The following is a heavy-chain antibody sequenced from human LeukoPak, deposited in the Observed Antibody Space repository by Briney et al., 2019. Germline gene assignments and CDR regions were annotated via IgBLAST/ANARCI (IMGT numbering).Heavy chain of an antibody. J-gene: IGHJ6*02. D-gene: IGHD2-15*01. Sequence: PGRSLRLSCAASGFTFSSYGMHWVRQAPGKGLEWVAVISYDGSNKYYTDSVKGRFTISRDNSKNTLYLQMNSLRAEGTAVYYCARDLIVVVVAATQGTKYYYYGMDVWGQGTTVTVSS. CDR1: GFTFSSYG. V-gene: IGHV3-30*03. CDR3: ARDLIVVVVAATQGTKYYYYGMDV. CDR2: ISYDGSNK.